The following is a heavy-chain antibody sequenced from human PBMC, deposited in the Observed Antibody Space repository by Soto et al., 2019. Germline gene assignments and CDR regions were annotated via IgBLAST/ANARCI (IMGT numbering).Heavy chain of an antibody. CDR2: MNPNSGNT. CDR3: AREKTSYGMDV. CDR1: GYTFTSYD. J-gene: IGHJ6*02. V-gene: IGHV1-8*01. Sequence: QVQLVQSGAEVKKPGASVKVSCKASGYTFTSYDINWVRKATGQGIEWMGWMNPNSGNTGYAQKFQGRDTMTRNTSIITTYMELSSLRSEDTAVYYCAREKTSYGMDVWGQWTTVTVS.